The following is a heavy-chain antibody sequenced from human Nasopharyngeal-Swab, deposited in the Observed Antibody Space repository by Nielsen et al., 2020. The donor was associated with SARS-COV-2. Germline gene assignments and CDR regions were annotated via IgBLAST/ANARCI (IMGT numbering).Heavy chain of an antibody. CDR1: GFTFSSYS. D-gene: IGHD1-26*01. CDR2: ISSSSSYI. J-gene: IGHJ3*02. Sequence: GESLKISCAASGFTFSSYSMNWVRQAPGKGLEWVSSISSSSSYIYYADSVKGRFTISRDNAKNSLYLQMNSLRAEDTAVYYCARDRDGWERRDAFDIWGQGTMVTVSS. CDR3: ARDRDGWERRDAFDI. V-gene: IGHV3-21*01.